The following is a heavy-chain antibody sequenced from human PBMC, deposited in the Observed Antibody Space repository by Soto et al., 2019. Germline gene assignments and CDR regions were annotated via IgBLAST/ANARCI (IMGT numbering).Heavy chain of an antibody. CDR1: GGSISNGGYY. CDR3: ARVGETEGSDDAFDI. Sequence: QVQLQESGPGLVKPSQTLSLTCTVSGGSISNGGYYWGWIRQHPGKGLEWIGHIFYSGTTFYNPSLKSRVTISVDTSKNQFSLKLTSVTAADTAVYYCARVGETEGSDDAFDIWGQGTMVTVSS. CDR2: IFYSGTT. V-gene: IGHV4-31*03. D-gene: IGHD1-26*01. J-gene: IGHJ3*02.